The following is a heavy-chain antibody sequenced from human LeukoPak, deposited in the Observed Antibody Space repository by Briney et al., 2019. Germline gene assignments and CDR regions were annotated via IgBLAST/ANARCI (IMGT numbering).Heavy chain of an antibody. V-gene: IGHV4-59*12. CDR1: GGSISSYY. Sequence: SETLSLTCTVSGGSISSYYWSWIRQPPGKGLEWIGYIYYSGSTNYNPSLKSRVTISVDTSKNQFSLKLSSVTAADTAVYYCARPTAMVHYFDYWGQGTLVTVSS. CDR2: IYYSGST. CDR3: ARPTAMVHYFDY. D-gene: IGHD5-18*01. J-gene: IGHJ4*02.